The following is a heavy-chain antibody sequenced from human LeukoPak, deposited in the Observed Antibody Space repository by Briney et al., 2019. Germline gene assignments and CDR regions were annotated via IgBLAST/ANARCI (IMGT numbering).Heavy chain of an antibody. CDR1: GFIFGGYA. CDR2: ISYDGGKT. D-gene: IGHD3-3*01. J-gene: IGHJ4*02. V-gene: IGHV3-30-3*01. Sequence: PGGSLRLSCAASGFIFGGYAMHWVRQAPGKGLQWLAVISYDGGKTYYADSAEGRFTISRDNSKSTVYLEINSLRSEDTAIYYCARGFNDFWSGSQLEYWGQGTLVTVSS. CDR3: ARGFNDFWSGSQLEY.